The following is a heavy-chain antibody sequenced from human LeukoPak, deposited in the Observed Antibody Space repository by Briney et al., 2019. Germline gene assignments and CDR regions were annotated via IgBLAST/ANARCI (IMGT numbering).Heavy chain of an antibody. CDR1: GFTFSSYA. V-gene: IGHV3-30-3*01. CDR3: AKDRSGSYSQGLDY. D-gene: IGHD1-26*01. J-gene: IGHJ4*02. CDR2: ISYDGSNK. Sequence: GRSLRLSCAASGFTFSSYAMHWVRQAPGKGLEWVAVISYDGSNKYYADSVKGRFTISRDNSKNTLYLQMNSLRAEDTAVYYCAKDRSGSYSQGLDYWGQGTLVTVSS.